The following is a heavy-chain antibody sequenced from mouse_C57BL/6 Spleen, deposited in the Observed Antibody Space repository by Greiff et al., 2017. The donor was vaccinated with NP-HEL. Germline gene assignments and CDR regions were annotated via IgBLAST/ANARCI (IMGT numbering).Heavy chain of an antibody. CDR2: IYPYNGVS. V-gene: IGHV1-31*01. CDR1: GYSFTGYY. Sequence: GYSFTGYYMHWVKQSHGNILDWIGYIYPYNGVSSYNQKFKGKATLTVDKSSSTAYMELRSLTSEDSAVYYCARWRDVVADWYFDVWGTGTTVTVSS. J-gene: IGHJ1*03. D-gene: IGHD1-1*01. CDR3: ARWRDVVADWYFDV.